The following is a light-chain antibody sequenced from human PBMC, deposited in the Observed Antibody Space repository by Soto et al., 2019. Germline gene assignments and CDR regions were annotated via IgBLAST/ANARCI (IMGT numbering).Light chain of an antibody. CDR3: TSWTTSTTMI. Sequence: QSALTQPASVSGSPGQSITISCXGTSSXIGAYNFVSWYQQHPGKAPKLMLYDVNIRPSGVSNRFSGSKSGNTASLTISGLQAEDEADYYCTSWTTSTTMIFGGGTKLTVL. CDR1: SSXIGAYNF. CDR2: DVN. V-gene: IGLV2-14*03. J-gene: IGLJ2*01.